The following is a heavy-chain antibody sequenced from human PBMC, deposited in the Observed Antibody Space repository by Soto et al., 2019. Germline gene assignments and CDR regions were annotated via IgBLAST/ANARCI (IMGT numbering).Heavy chain of an antibody. Sequence: QVQMVQSGAEVKKPGSSVRVSCKVSGGPFSNYGLSWVRQAPGQGLEWMGGIIPISATTYSTQRFRGRVTFSADQSTTTAYMQLHSLTSEDTAVYYCARDASYGLKFYFVSWGQGTLVTVSS. D-gene: IGHD5-18*01. CDR3: ARDASYGLKFYFVS. CDR2: IIPISATT. V-gene: IGHV1-69*01. J-gene: IGHJ4*02. CDR1: GGPFSNYG.